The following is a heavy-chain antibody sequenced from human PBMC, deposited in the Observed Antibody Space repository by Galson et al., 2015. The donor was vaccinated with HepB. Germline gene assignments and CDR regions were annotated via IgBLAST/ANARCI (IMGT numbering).Heavy chain of an antibody. CDR1: GFTFSGYA. CDR2: ISGSGGST. CDR3: AKVAGGTAAAGPVRYFDY. V-gene: IGHV3-23*01. D-gene: IGHD6-13*01. Sequence: SLRLSCAASGFTFSGYAMSWVRQAPGKGLEWVSAISGSGGSTYYADSVKGRFTISRDNSKNTLYLQMNSLRAEDTAVYYCAKVAGGTAAAGPVRYFDYWGQGTLVTVSS. J-gene: IGHJ4*02.